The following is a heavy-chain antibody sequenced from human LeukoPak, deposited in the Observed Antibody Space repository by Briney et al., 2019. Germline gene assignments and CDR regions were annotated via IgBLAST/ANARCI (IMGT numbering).Heavy chain of an antibody. J-gene: IGHJ4*02. CDR2: INPNSGGT. V-gene: IGHV1-2*02. CDR3: ARDIVVVPAAMSEPDY. Sequence: ASVKVSCKASGYTFTGYYMHWVRQAPGQGLEWMGWINPNSGGTNCAQKFQGRVTMTRDTSIGTAYMELSRLRSDDTAVYYCARDIVVVPAAMSEPDYWGQGTLVTVSS. CDR1: GYTFTGYY. D-gene: IGHD2-2*01.